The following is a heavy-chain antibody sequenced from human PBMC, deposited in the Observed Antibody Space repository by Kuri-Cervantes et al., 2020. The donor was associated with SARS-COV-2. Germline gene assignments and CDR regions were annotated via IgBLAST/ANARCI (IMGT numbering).Heavy chain of an antibody. J-gene: IGHJ4*02. D-gene: IGHD1-26*01. CDR3: AVIQNSGSYSTRSSYFDY. Sequence: GESLKISCAASGFTFSDYYMSWIRQAPGKGLEWVSYISSSSSYTNYADSVKGRFTISRDNAKNSLYLQMNSLRAEDTAVYHCAVIQNSGSYSTRSSYFDYWGQGTLVTVSS. CDR1: GFTFSDYY. V-gene: IGHV3-11*03. CDR2: ISSSSSYT.